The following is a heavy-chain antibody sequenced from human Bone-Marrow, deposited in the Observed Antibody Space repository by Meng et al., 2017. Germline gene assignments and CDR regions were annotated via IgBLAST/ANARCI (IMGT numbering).Heavy chain of an antibody. CDR2: FHHSGTT. CDR1: GASVSSGYW. Sequence: QVRVKGWGPGLVNPWGTLSLTCGVPGASVSSGYWWTWVRQPPGKGLEWIGEFHHSGTTNYNPSLRSRVTISVDTSKNQFSLRLTSVTAADTAVYYCAASSGWYRVDSWGQGTLVTVSS. D-gene: IGHD6-19*01. V-gene: IGHV4-4*02. J-gene: IGHJ4*02. CDR3: AASSGWYRVDS.